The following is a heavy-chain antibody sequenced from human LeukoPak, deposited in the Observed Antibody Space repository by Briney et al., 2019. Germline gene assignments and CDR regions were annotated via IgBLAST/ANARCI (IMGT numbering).Heavy chain of an antibody. D-gene: IGHD5-12*01. CDR3: ARIAVATAYNWFDP. V-gene: IGHV4-34*01. J-gene: IGHJ5*02. CDR2: INHSGST. Sequence: SETLSLTCAVYGGPFSGYYWSWIRQPPGKGLEWIGEINHSGSTNYNPSLKSRVTISVDTSKNQFSLKLSSVTAADTAVYYCARIAVATAYNWFDPWGQGTLVTVSS. CDR1: GGPFSGYY.